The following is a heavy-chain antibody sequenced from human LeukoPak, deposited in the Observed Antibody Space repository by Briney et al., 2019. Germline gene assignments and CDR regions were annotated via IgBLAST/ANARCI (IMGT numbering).Heavy chain of an antibody. CDR1: GFTFSSYA. CDR2: ISGSGGST. J-gene: IGHJ5*02. D-gene: IGHD3-3*01. V-gene: IGHV3-23*01. Sequence: PGGSLRLSCAASGFTFSSYAMSWVRQAPGKGLEWVSAISGSGGSTYYADSVKGRFTISRDNSKNTLYLQMNSLRAEDTAVYYCATQYYDFWSGYYDGPVNNWFDPWGQGTLVTVSS. CDR3: ATQYYDFWSGYYDGPVNNWFDP.